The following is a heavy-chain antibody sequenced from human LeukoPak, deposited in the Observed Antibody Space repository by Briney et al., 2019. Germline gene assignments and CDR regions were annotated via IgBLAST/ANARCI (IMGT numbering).Heavy chain of an antibody. J-gene: IGHJ4*02. D-gene: IGHD2-2*02. CDR2: IWYDGSNK. CDR1: GFTFSSYG. V-gene: IGHV3-33*06. CDR3: AKAHGPSAAIGRGPFDY. Sequence: PGRSLRLSCAASGFTFSSYGMHWVRQAPGKGLEWVSVIWYDGSNKYSAASVKGRFTISRDTSINTLYLKINSLRAEDTAVYYCAKAHGPSAAIGRGPFDYWGQGTLVTVSS.